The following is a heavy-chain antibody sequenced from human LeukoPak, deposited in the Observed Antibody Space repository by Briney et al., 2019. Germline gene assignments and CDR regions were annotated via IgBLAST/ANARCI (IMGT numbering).Heavy chain of an antibody. CDR2: IRSKANSYAT. CDR1: GFTFSGSA. Sequence: GGSLRLSCAASGFTFSGSAMHWVRQASGKGLEWVGRIRSKANSYATAYAASVKGRFTISRDDSKNTAYLQMNSLKTEDTAVYYCTRPGATTGYYYYMDVWGKGTTVTVSS. J-gene: IGHJ6*03. D-gene: IGHD5-12*01. V-gene: IGHV3-73*01. CDR3: TRPGATTGYYYYMDV.